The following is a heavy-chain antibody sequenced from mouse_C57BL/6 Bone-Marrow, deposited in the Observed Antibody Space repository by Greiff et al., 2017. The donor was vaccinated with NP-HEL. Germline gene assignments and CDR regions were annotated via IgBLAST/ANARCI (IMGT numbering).Heavy chain of an antibody. CDR2: ISYDGSN. CDR3: ARAGMDY. V-gene: IGHV3-6*01. Sequence: EVKLQESGPGLVKPSQSLSLTCSVTGYSITSGYYWNWIRQFPGNKLEWMGYISYDGSNNYNPSLKNRISITRDTSKNQCFLKLNSVTTEDTATYYCARAGMDYWGQGTSVTVSS. CDR1: GYSITSGYY. J-gene: IGHJ4*01.